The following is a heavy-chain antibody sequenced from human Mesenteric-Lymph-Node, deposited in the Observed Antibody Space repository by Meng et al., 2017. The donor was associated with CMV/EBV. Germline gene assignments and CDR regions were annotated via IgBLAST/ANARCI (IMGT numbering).Heavy chain of an antibody. D-gene: IGHD3-3*01. CDR2: ISVYNGDT. CDR1: GYPFTNYG. V-gene: IGHV1-18*01. J-gene: IGHJ4*02. Sequence: ASVKVSCKASGYPFTNYGVTWVRQAPGQGLEWMGWISVYNGDTNYAQKLQGRVTMTTDTSTSTAYMELRSLRSDDTAVYYCARITYDFWSGYYDNFDYWGQGTLVTVSS. CDR3: ARITYDFWSGYYDNFDY.